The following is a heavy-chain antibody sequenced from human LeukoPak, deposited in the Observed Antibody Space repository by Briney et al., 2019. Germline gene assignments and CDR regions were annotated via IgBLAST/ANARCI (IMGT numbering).Heavy chain of an antibody. CDR3: ARTGIAARPTVWFDP. J-gene: IGHJ5*02. Sequence: SVKVSCKASGGTFSSYAISWVRQAPGQGLEWMGGIIPIFGTANYAQKFQGRVTITADESTSTAYIELSSLRSEDTAVYYCARTGIAARPTVWFDPWGQGTLVTVSS. CDR2: IIPIFGTA. D-gene: IGHD6-6*01. V-gene: IGHV1-69*13. CDR1: GGTFSSYA.